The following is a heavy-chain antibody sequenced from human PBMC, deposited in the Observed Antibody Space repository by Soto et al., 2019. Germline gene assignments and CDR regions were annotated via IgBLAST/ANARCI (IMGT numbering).Heavy chain of an antibody. CDR1: GGSFSGYY. Sequence: SETLSLTCAVYGGSFSGYYWIWIRQPPGKGLEWIGEINHSGSTNYNPSLKSRVTISVDTSKNQFSLKLNSMTAADTAVYYCARHNYGSGSTYFDYWGQGTLVTVSS. CDR3: ARHNYGSGSTYFDY. V-gene: IGHV4-34*01. CDR2: INHSGST. D-gene: IGHD3-10*01. J-gene: IGHJ4*02.